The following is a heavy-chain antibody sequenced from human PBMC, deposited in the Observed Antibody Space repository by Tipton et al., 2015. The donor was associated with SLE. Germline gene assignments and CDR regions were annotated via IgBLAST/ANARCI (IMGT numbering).Heavy chain of an antibody. CDR3: ARLEGYYDSSGYPLFDY. CDR1: GFTFSSYA. CDR2: ISGSGGST. V-gene: IGHV3-23*01. D-gene: IGHD3-22*01. J-gene: IGHJ4*02. Sequence: SLRLSCAASGFTFSSYAMSWVRQAPGKGLEWVSAISGSGGSTYYADSVKGRFTISRDNSKNTLYLQMNSLRAEDTAVYYCARLEGYYDSSGYPLFDYWGQGTLVTVSS.